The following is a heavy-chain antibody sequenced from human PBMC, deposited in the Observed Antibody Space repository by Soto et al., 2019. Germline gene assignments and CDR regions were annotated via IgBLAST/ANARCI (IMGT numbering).Heavy chain of an antibody. CDR2: IDPSSGAT. CDR1: GYSFSNFY. V-gene: IGHV1-46*01. Sequence: ASVKVSCKPSGYSFSNFYVHWVRQAPGQGLEWMGIIDPSSGATSYTQKFQERVTMTRDTSMSTVYMELSRLRSEDTAVYYCARGAVVVPNGLIAGMDVWGLGTTVTVSS. CDR3: ARGAVVVPNGLIAGMDV. J-gene: IGHJ6*02. D-gene: IGHD2-15*01.